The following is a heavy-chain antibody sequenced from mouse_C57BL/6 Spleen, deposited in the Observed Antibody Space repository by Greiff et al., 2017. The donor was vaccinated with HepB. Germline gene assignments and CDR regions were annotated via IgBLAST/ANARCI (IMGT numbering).Heavy chain of an antibody. Sequence: VQLQQSGPELVKPGASVKIPCKASGYTFTDYNMDWVKQSHGKSLEWIGDINPNNGGTIYNQKFKGKATLTVDKSSSTAYMELRSLTSEDTAVYYCARSSLVTAVWYFDVWGTGTTVTVSS. J-gene: IGHJ1*03. CDR1: GYTFTDYN. CDR2: INPNNGGT. CDR3: ARSSLVTAVWYFDV. V-gene: IGHV1-18*01. D-gene: IGHD1-2*01.